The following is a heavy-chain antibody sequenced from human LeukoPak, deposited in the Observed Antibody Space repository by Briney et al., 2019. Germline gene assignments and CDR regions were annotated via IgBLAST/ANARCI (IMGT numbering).Heavy chain of an antibody. CDR1: GYTFTSYA. D-gene: IGHD3-10*01. V-gene: IGHV1-2*02. J-gene: IGHJ5*02. CDR2: INPNSGGT. Sequence: ASVKVSCKASGYTFTSYAMHWVRQAPGQRLEWMGWINPNSGGTNYAQKFQGRVTMTRDTSISTAYMELSRLRSDDTAVYYCARGSGSRWFDPWGQGTLVTVSS. CDR3: ARGSGSRWFDP.